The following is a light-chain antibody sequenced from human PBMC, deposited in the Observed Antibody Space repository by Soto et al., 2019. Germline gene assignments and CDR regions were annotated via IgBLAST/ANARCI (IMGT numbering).Light chain of an antibody. CDR2: DAS. J-gene: IGKJ4*01. Sequence: EIVMTQSPGTLSVSPGERVTLSCRASQSVSSKLVWYQRKPGQSPRLLIYDASTRATDMPGRFSGSGSGTEFTLTINGLQSEDFALYWCQQYDSWPPTFGGGTKVDIK. CDR1: QSVSSK. CDR3: QQYDSWPPT. V-gene: IGKV3-15*01.